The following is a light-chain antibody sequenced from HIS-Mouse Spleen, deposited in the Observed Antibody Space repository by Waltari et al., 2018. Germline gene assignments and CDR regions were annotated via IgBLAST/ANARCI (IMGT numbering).Light chain of an antibody. V-gene: IGLV2-14*03. CDR1: SSDVGGYKY. CDR2: DVS. Sequence: QSALTQPASVSGSPGQSITISCTGTSSDVGGYKYYSWYQQHPGKAPKLMIYDVSNRPSGVSNRFSGSKSGNTASLTISGLQAEDEADYYCSSYTSSSFNVVFGGGTKLTVL. J-gene: IGLJ2*01. CDR3: SSYTSSSFNVV.